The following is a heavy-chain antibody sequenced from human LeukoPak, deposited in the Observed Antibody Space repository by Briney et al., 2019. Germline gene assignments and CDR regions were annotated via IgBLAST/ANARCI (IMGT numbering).Heavy chain of an antibody. V-gene: IGHV3-7*01. CDR1: GFTFSSYW. CDR3: ARAGYDSRGHWFDS. D-gene: IGHD3-22*01. Sequence: PGGSLRLSCAASGFTFSSYWMSWVRQAPGKGLEWVANIKQDGSEKYYVDSVKGRFTISRDNAKNSLYLQMNSLRAEDTAVYYCARAGYDSRGHWFDSWGQGTLVTVSS. CDR2: IKQDGSEK. J-gene: IGHJ5*01.